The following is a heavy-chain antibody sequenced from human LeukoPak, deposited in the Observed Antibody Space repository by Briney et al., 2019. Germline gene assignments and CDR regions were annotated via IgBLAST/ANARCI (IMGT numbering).Heavy chain of an antibody. CDR1: GYTFTGYY. CDR3: ARGAYYGSGSHFDY. D-gene: IGHD3-10*01. Sequence: GASVKVSCKASGYTFTGYYMHWVRQAPGQGLEWMGWINPNSGGTNYAQKFQGRVTMTRDTSISTAYMELSRLRSDDTALYFCARGAYYGSGSHFDYWGQGTLVTVSS. CDR2: INPNSGGT. J-gene: IGHJ4*02. V-gene: IGHV1-2*02.